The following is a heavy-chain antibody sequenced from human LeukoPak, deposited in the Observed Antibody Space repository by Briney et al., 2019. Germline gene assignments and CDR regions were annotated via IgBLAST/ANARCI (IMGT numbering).Heavy chain of an antibody. J-gene: IGHJ4*02. V-gene: IGHV4-34*01. CDR3: ASKTSGYFGYYFDY. CDR1: GGSFSGYS. Sequence: SETLSLTFAVYGGSFSGYSWSWIRQPPGKGLEWIGEINHSGSTNYNPSLKSRVTISVDTSKNQFSLKLSSVTAADTAVYYCASKTSGYFGYYFDYWGQGTLVTVSS. D-gene: IGHD3-3*01. CDR2: INHSGST.